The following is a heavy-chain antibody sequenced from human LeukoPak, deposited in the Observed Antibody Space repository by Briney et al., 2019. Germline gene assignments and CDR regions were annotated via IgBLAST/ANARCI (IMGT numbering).Heavy chain of an antibody. V-gene: IGHV1-8*01. CDR3: ARSGYSYGPFYYYYYGMDV. Sequence: ASVKVSCKASGYTFTSYDINWVRQAPGQGLEWMGWMNPNSGNTGYAQKFQGRVTMTRNTSISTAYMELSSLRSEDTAVYYCARSGYSYGPFYYYYYGMDVWGQGTTVTVSS. J-gene: IGHJ6*02. CDR1: GYTFTSYD. D-gene: IGHD5-18*01. CDR2: MNPNSGNT.